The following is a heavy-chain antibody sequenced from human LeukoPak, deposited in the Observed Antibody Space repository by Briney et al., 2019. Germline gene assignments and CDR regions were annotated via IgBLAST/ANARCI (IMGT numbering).Heavy chain of an antibody. Sequence: PGGSLRLSCAASGFTFSDHYVDWVRQAPGKGLEWVGRIRNKANSYTTEYAASVKGRFTISRDDSKNSLYLQMNSLKTEDTAVYYCAIVSSFDYWGQGTLVTVSA. V-gene: IGHV3-72*01. CDR1: GFTFSDHY. J-gene: IGHJ4*02. CDR3: AIVSSFDY. CDR2: IRNKANSYTT. D-gene: IGHD2-15*01.